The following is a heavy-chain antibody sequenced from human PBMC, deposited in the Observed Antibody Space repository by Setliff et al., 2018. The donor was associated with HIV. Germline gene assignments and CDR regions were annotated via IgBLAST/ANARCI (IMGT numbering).Heavy chain of an antibody. Sequence: LRLSCAASGFSFTSYAMHWVRQAPGKGLEWVSAMTDSVASTYYADSVKGRFTISRDNFKSTLYLQMHSLRAEDTAVYYCAKGRGPMACFEYWGQGTLVTVSS. CDR2: MTDSVAST. CDR3: AKGRGPMACFEY. CDR1: GFSFTSYA. J-gene: IGHJ4*02. V-gene: IGHV3-23*01.